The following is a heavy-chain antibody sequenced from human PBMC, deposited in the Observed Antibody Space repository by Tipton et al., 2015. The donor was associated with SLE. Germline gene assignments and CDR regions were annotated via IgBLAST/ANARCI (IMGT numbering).Heavy chain of an antibody. Sequence: GSLRLSCAASGFTFSSYAMSWVRQAPGKGLEWVSAISGSGGSTYYADSVKGRFTISRDNSKNTLYLQMNSLRAEDTAVYYCAKDKAYSNYGEGYYYGMDVWGQGTTVTVSS. J-gene: IGHJ6*02. CDR1: GFTFSSYA. CDR3: AKDKAYSNYGEGYYYGMDV. D-gene: IGHD4-11*01. V-gene: IGHV3-23*01. CDR2: ISGSGGST.